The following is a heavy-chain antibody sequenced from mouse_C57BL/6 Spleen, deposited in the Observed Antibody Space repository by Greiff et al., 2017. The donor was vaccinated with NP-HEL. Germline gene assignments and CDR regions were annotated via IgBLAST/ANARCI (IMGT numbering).Heavy chain of an antibody. CDR3: ARQSYGNHVFDY. CDR1: GFTFSSYT. D-gene: IGHD2-1*01. J-gene: IGHJ2*01. CDR2: ISGGGGNT. Sequence: EVKLVESGGGLVKPGGSLKLSCAASGFTFSSYTMSWVRQTPEKRLAWVATISGGGGNTYYPDSVKGRFTISRDNAKNTLYLQMSSLRSEDTALYYCARQSYGNHVFDYWGQGTTLTVSS. V-gene: IGHV5-9*01.